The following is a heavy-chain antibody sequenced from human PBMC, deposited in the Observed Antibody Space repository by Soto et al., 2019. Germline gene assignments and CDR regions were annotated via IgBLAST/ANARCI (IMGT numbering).Heavy chain of an antibody. J-gene: IGHJ5*02. CDR1: GYTFTSYG. CDR2: ISAYNGNT. CDR3: ARDELWSPTSNWSDP. Sequence: ASVKVSCKASGYTFTSYGVSWVRQAPGQGLEWMGWISAYNGNTNYAQKLQGRVTMTTDTSTGTAYMELRSLRSDDTAVYYCARDELWSPTSNWSDPWGQGTLVTVSS. V-gene: IGHV1-18*01. D-gene: IGHD5-18*01.